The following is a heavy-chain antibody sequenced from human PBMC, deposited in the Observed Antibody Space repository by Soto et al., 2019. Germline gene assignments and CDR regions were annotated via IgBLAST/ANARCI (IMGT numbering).Heavy chain of an antibody. CDR2: IYYLGNT. V-gene: IGHV4-59*01. D-gene: IGHD2-15*01. J-gene: IGHJ6*02. CDR1: GGSISPYY. Sequence: QVQLQESGPGLVKPSETLSLTCTVSGGSISPYYWIWIRQPPGKGLEYIGFIYYLGNTNYNPSLESRVAISLDTSKNQFSLNLTSVTAADTAMYYCTRSSRPYYYHYGMDVWGQGTTVTVSS. CDR3: TRSSRPYYYHYGMDV.